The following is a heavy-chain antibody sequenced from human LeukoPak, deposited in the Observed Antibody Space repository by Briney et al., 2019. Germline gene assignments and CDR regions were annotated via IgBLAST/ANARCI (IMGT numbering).Heavy chain of an antibody. D-gene: IGHD3-10*01. J-gene: IGHJ3*02. CDR2: INGDESYT. Sequence: GGPLRLSCAASGFTFSNSWMHWVRQAPGKGLVWVSRINGDESYTNYADSVKGRFTISRDNAKNTLFLQMNSLSADDTAVYCCARDLMVRGETGAFDIWGQGTMVTVSS. CDR3: ARDLMVRGETGAFDI. CDR1: GFTFSNSW. V-gene: IGHV3-74*01.